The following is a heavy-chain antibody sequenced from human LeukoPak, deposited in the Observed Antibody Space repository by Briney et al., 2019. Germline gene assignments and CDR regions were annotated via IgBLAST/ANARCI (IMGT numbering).Heavy chain of an antibody. CDR3: ARAIRSRITIFGVVPAEFDP. V-gene: IGHV4-39*07. CDR2: IYYSGST. CDR1: GGSISSSTYY. Sequence: SETLSLTCTVSGGSISSSTYYWCWIRQPPGKGLEWIGSIYYSGSTNYNPSLKSRVTISVDTSKNQFSLKLSSVTAADTAVYYCARAIRSRITIFGVVPAEFDPWGQGTLVTVSS. J-gene: IGHJ5*02. D-gene: IGHD3-3*01.